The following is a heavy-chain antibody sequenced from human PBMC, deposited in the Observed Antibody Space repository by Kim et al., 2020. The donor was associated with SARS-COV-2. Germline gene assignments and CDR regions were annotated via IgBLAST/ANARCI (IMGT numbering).Heavy chain of an antibody. D-gene: IGHD3-3*01. V-gene: IGHV3-30*02. CDR3: AKALYDFWSGYYIGPFDY. Sequence: KGRFTISRDNSKNTLYLQMNSLRAEDTAVYYCAKALYDFWSGYYIGPFDYWGQGTLVTVSS. J-gene: IGHJ4*02.